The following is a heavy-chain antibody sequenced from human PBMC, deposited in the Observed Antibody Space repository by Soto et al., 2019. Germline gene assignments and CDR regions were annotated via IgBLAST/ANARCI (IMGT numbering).Heavy chain of an antibody. CDR2: IYYSGST. V-gene: IGHV4-61*01. Sequence: SETLSLTCTVSGGSVSSGSYCWSWIRQPPGKGLEWIGYIYYSGSTNYNPSLKSRVTISVDTSKNQFSLKLSSVTAADTAVYYCARVRVSGGSGFDYWGQGTLVTVS. J-gene: IGHJ4*02. CDR1: GGSVSSGSYC. CDR3: ARVRVSGGSGFDY. D-gene: IGHD2-15*01.